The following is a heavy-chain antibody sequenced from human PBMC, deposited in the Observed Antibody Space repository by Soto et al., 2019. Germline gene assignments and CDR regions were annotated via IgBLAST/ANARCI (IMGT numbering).Heavy chain of an antibody. J-gene: IGHJ5*02. CDR2: ISGGGDNT. CDR3: AKGLSGSGAYQWFDP. V-gene: IGHV3-23*01. D-gene: IGHD3-10*01. CDR1: AFTFSRFA. Sequence: EVQLLESGGGLVQPGGSLRLSCAASAFTFSRFAMSWVRQTPGNGLEWVSAISGGGDNTFYADSVKGRFTISRDNSKNTLYLQMNGLRVEDTAVDYCAKGLSGSGAYQWFDPWGQGTLVTVSS.